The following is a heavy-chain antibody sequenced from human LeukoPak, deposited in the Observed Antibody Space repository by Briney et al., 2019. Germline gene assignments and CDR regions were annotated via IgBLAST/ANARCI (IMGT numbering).Heavy chain of an antibody. CDR1: GGSISSYY. CDR2: IYYSGST. Sequence: SETLSLTCTVSGGSISSYYWSWIRQPPGKGLEWIGYIYYSGSTNYNPSLKSRVTISVDTSKNQFSLKLGSVTAADTAVYYCARQPPRYSSGWFFDYWGQGTLVTVSS. J-gene: IGHJ4*02. V-gene: IGHV4-59*08. D-gene: IGHD6-19*01. CDR3: ARQPPRYSSGWFFDY.